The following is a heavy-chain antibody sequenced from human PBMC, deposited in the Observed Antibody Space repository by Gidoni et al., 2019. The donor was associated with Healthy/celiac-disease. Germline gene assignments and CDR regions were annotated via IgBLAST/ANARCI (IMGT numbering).Heavy chain of an antibody. Sequence: QVQLVQSGAEVKKPGASVKVSCKASGYPFPSYAMHWVRQAPGQRLEWMGWINAGNGNTKYSQKFQGRVTITRDTSASTAYMELSSLRSEDTAVYYCARGFVVVVAATSNWFDPWGQGTLVTVSS. V-gene: IGHV1-3*01. CDR1: GYPFPSYA. J-gene: IGHJ5*02. D-gene: IGHD2-15*01. CDR3: ARGFVVVVAATSNWFDP. CDR2: INAGNGNT.